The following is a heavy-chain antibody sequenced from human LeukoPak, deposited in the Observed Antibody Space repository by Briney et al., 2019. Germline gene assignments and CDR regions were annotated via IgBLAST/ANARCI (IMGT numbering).Heavy chain of an antibody. J-gene: IGHJ4*02. V-gene: IGHV1-2*02. D-gene: IGHD2-15*01. Sequence: ASVKVSCKASGYTFTGYNMHWVRQAPGQGLEWMGWIDPNSGSTNYAQKFQGRVTMTRDTSISTAYMELSSLRSDDTAVYYCARGRMGGGNDYWGQGTLVTVSS. CDR2: IDPNSGST. CDR3: ARGRMGGGNDY. CDR1: GYTFTGYN.